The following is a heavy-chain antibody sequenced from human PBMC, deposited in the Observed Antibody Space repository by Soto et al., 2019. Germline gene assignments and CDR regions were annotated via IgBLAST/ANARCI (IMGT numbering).Heavy chain of an antibody. Sequence: SETLSLTCTVSGGSISNSRYYWAWIRQPPGKGLEWIGSIYHTGNTYYNPSLKSRVTISVDTSKNQFSLKLSSVTAADTAVYYCARSVFPWGQGTLVTVSS. V-gene: IGHV4-39*07. CDR3: ARSVFP. CDR1: GGSISNSRYY. CDR2: IYHTGNT. J-gene: IGHJ5*02.